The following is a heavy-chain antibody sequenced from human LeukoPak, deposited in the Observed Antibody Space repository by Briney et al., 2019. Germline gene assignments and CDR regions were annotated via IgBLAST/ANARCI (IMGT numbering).Heavy chain of an antibody. CDR2: TNTNTGNP. Sequence: ASVKVSCKASGYTFTDYAMNWVRQAPGQGLEWMGWTNTNTGNPAYAQGFTGRFVFSLDTSVSTAYLQISSLKAADTAVYYCASIATAGKVYWGQGALVIVSS. J-gene: IGHJ4*02. V-gene: IGHV7-4-1*02. CDR3: ASIATAGKVY. CDR1: GYTFTDYA. D-gene: IGHD6-13*01.